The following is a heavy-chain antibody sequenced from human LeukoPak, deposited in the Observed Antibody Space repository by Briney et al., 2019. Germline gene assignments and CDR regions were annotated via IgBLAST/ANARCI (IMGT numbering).Heavy chain of an antibody. Sequence: GTSVTVSCKASGFTFTSSAMQWVRQARGQRLEWIGWIVVGSGNTNYAQKFQERVTITRDMSTSTAYMELSSLRSEDTAVYYCAAPTYDYGGNSDQSSWYFDLWGRGTLVTVSS. D-gene: IGHD4-23*01. CDR2: IVVGSGNT. V-gene: IGHV1-58*02. CDR1: GFTFTSSA. CDR3: AAPTYDYGGNSDQSSWYFDL. J-gene: IGHJ2*01.